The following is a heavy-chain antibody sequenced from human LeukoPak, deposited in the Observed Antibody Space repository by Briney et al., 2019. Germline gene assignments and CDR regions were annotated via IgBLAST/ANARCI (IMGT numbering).Heavy chain of an antibody. Sequence: PGGSLRLSCAASGFTVSSNYMSWVRQAPGKGLEWVSVIYSGGSTYYADSVKGRFTISRDNSKNTLYLQMNSLRAEDTAVYYCTRDNRNYYDRRTSAFDIWGQGTMVTVSS. CDR2: IYSGGST. D-gene: IGHD3-22*01. V-gene: IGHV3-53*01. CDR1: GFTVSSNY. J-gene: IGHJ3*02. CDR3: TRDNRNYYDRRTSAFDI.